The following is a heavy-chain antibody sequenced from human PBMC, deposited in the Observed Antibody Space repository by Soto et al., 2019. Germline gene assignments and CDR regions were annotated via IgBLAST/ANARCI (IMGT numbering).Heavy chain of an antibody. V-gene: IGHV3-43*01. CDR3: ARAMTTVSLSTTTFDY. CDR1: GFTFDDYT. J-gene: IGHJ4*02. CDR2: ISWDGGST. Sequence: EVQLVESGGVVVQPGGSLRLSCAASGFTFDDYTMHWVRQAPGKGLEWVSLISWDGGSTYYADSVKGRFTISRDNSKNSLYLQMNSLRTEDTALYYCARAMTTVSLSTTTFDYWGQGTLVTVSS. D-gene: IGHD4-4*01.